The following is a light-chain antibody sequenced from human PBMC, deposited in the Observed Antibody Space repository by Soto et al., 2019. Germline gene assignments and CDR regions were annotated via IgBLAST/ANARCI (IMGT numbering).Light chain of an antibody. CDR3: QQYGSLPET. V-gene: IGKV1-9*01. CDR2: AAS. J-gene: IGKJ1*01. Sequence: IQLTQSPSSLSASVGDRVTVTCRASQDIRNYLAWYQQKPGKAPKLLIYAASTLQSGVPSRFSGSGSGTEFTLTISSPQPEDFAVYYCQQYGSLPETFGQGTKVDIK. CDR1: QDIRNY.